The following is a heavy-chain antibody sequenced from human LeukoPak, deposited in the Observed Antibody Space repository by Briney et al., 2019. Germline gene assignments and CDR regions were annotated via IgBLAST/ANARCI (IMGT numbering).Heavy chain of an antibody. CDR2: IYYSGST. CDR3: ARHRTVTNTRGAIDY. J-gene: IGHJ4*02. Sequence: SETLSLTCTVSGGSISSRSYYWGWIRQPPGKGLEWIGSIYYSGSTYYNPSLKSRVTISVDTSKNQFSLKLSSVTAADTAVYYCARHRTVTNTRGAIDYWGQGTLVTVSS. V-gene: IGHV4-39*01. CDR1: GGSISSRSYY. D-gene: IGHD4-17*01.